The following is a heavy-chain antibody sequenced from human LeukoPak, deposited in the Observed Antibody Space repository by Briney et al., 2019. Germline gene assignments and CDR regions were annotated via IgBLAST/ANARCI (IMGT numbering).Heavy chain of an antibody. CDR1: GFTLSDSF. D-gene: IGHD3-22*01. Sequence: GGSLRLSCAASGFTLSDSFMNWTRQAPGKGLEWLSYISHSGSNLDYAESVRGRFTIYRDNANHSLYLQINSLRAEDTAVYYCARGDSSGAPDYWGQGTLVTVSS. J-gene: IGHJ4*02. V-gene: IGHV3-11*01. CDR2: ISHSGSNL. CDR3: ARGDSSGAPDY.